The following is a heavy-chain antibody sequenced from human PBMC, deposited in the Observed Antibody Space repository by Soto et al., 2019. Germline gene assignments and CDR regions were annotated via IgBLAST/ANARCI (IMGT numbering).Heavy chain of an antibody. J-gene: IGHJ4*02. CDR1: GFPFSSYW. Sequence: EVQLVESGGDLVQRGGSLRLSCAASGFPFSSYWMHWVRHTPGKGLDWVARISGHGVTTYYAYSVTGRFTVSRDNAKNTLSLQISGLRAEDTAVYYCAREYYGLLTGYYTDYWGQGTLVSVSS. D-gene: IGHD3-9*01. CDR3: AREYYGLLTGYYTDY. CDR2: ISGHGVTT. V-gene: IGHV3-74*01.